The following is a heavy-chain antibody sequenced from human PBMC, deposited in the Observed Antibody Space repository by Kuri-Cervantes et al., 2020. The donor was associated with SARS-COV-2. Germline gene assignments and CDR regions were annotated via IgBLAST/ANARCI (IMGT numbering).Heavy chain of an antibody. J-gene: IGHJ3*02. CDR1: GYSISSGYY. D-gene: IGHD3-3*01. CDR3: ARGHWSGYSNAAEMGAFDI. Sequence: GSLRLSCAVSGYSISSGYYWGWIRQPPGKGLGWIGSIYHSGSAHYNPSLKSRVTISVDTSKNQFSLKLSSVTAADTAVYYCARGHWSGYSNAAEMGAFDIWGQGTMVTVSS. CDR2: IYHSGSA. V-gene: IGHV4-38-2*01.